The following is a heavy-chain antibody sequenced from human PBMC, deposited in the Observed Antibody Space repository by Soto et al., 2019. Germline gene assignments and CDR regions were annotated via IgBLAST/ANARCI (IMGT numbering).Heavy chain of an antibody. V-gene: IGHV3-30*03. Sequence: GGSLRLSCAASGFTFSNYGMQWVRQAPGKGLEWVAVISDDGVSKYYADSVQGRFTISRDNSESAVFLQMNSLRPDDTALYFCARAYYFGSGTSYTLYYWGQGTQVTVSS. CDR1: GFTFSNYG. CDR3: ARAYYFGSGTSYTLYY. CDR2: ISDDGVSK. D-gene: IGHD3-10*01. J-gene: IGHJ4*02.